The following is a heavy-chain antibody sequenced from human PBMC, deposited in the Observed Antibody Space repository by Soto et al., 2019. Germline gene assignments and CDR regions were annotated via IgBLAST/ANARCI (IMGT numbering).Heavy chain of an antibody. CDR1: GGSFGGYY. CDR2: INHGGST. Sequence: QVRLHQWGAGLLKPSETLSLTCAVYGGSFGGYYWSWIRQSPGKGLEWIGEINHGGSTSYRSSLKSRVTISIDTSTKHFSLKLESVTAADTAVYYCATREGTSWAFDYWGQGTLVSV. D-gene: IGHD6-13*01. CDR3: ATREGTSWAFDY. V-gene: IGHV4-34*01. J-gene: IGHJ4*02.